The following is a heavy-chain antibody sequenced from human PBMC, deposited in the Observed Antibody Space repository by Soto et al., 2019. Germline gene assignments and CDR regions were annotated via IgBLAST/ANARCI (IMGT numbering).Heavy chain of an antibody. Sequence: EVQLLESGGGLVQPGGSLRHSCAASGFTFSSYAMSWVRQAPGKGLEWVSAISGSGGSTYYADSVKGRFTISRDNSKNTLYLQMNGLRAEDTAVYYCANQEVVVVVPAALEYWGQGTLVTVSS. CDR3: ANQEVVVVVPAALEY. V-gene: IGHV3-23*01. CDR1: GFTFSSYA. J-gene: IGHJ4*02. CDR2: ISGSGGST. D-gene: IGHD2-2*01.